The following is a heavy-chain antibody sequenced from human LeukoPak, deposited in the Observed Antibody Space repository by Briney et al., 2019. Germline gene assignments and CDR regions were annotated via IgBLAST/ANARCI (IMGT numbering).Heavy chain of an antibody. CDR3: AKDLSCSSASCRPDY. CDR1: GFTFSTYA. Sequence: GGSLRLSCAASGFTFSTYAMSWVRQAPGRGLEWVSGISGSGGSTYYADSVKGRFTISRDNSKNTLYLQMNSLRAEDTAVYYCAKDLSCSSASCRPDYWGQGTLVTVSS. CDR2: ISGSGGST. V-gene: IGHV3-23*01. J-gene: IGHJ4*02. D-gene: IGHD2-2*01.